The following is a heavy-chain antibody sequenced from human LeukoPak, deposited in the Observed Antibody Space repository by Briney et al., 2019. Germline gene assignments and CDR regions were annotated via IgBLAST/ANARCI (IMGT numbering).Heavy chain of an antibody. CDR2: INPSGGTT. CDR1: GYTFTSYY. CDR3: ARRGAVDTTMTN. Sequence: GASVKVSCKASGYTFTSYYMHWVRQAPGQGLEWMGIINPSGGTTSYAQKFQGRVTMTRDTSTSTVYMELSSLRSEDTAVYYCARRGAVDTTMTNWGQGTLVTVSS. V-gene: IGHV1-46*01. J-gene: IGHJ4*02. D-gene: IGHD5-18*01.